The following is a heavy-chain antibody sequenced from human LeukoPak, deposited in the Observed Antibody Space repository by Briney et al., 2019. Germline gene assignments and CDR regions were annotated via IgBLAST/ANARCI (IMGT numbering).Heavy chain of an antibody. CDR3: ARVASPGYSSSWFDY. CDR1: GGSISSYY. J-gene: IGHJ4*02. D-gene: IGHD6-13*01. Sequence: ASETLSLTCTVSGGSISSYYWSWIRQPPGKGLEWIGYIYYSGSTNYNPSLKSRVTISVDTSKNQFSLKLSSVTAADTAVYYCARVASPGYSSSWFDYWGQGTLVTVSS. V-gene: IGHV4-59*01. CDR2: IYYSGST.